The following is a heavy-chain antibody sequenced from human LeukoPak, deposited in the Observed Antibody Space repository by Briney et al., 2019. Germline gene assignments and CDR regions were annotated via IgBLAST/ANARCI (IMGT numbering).Heavy chain of an antibody. V-gene: IGHV1-2*04. CDR3: ARDRFTMVRGVVPNWFDP. J-gene: IGHJ5*02. Sequence: ASMKVSCKASGYTFTGYYMHWVRQAPGQGLEWMGWINPNSGGTNYAQKFQGWVTMTRDTSISTAYMELSRLRSDDTAVYYCARDRFTMVRGVVPNWFDPWGQGTLVTVSS. CDR1: GYTFTGYY. CDR2: INPNSGGT. D-gene: IGHD3-10*01.